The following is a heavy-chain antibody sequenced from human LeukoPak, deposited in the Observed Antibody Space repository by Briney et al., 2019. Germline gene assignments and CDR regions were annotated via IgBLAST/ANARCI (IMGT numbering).Heavy chain of an antibody. CDR2: IYYSGST. CDR1: GGSISSYY. CDR3: ARYPVGWFDP. D-gene: IGHD2-15*01. V-gene: IGHV4-59*01. J-gene: IGHJ5*02. Sequence: SETLSLNFTVSGGSISSYYWSWIRQPPGKGLEWIGYIYYSGSTNYNPSLKSRVTISVDTSKNQFSVKLSSVTAADTAVYYCARYPVGWFDPWGQGTLVTVSS.